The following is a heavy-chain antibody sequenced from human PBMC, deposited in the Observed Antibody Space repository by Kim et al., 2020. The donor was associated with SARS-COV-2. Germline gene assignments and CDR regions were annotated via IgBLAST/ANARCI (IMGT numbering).Heavy chain of an antibody. CDR2: INHSGST. J-gene: IGHJ4*02. CDR3: ARAGGSYYVELIRREPFDY. CDR1: GGSFSGYY. Sequence: SETLSLTCAVYGGSFSGYYWSWIRQPPGKGLEWIGEINHSGSTNYNPSLKSRVTISVDTSKNQFSLKLSSVTAADTAVYYCARAGGSYYVELIRREPFDYWGQGTLVTVSS. V-gene: IGHV4-34*01. D-gene: IGHD1-26*01.